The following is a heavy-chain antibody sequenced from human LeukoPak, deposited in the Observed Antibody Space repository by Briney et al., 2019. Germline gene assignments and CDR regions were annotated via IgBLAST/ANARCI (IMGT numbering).Heavy chain of an antibody. CDR3: ARDGDDYYYYMDV. Sequence: SVKVSCKASGGTFSSYAISWVRQAPGQGLEWMGGIIPIFGTANYAQKFQGRVTITADKSTSTAYMELSSLRSEDTAVYYCARDGDDYYYYMDVWGKGTTVTVSS. CDR1: GGTFSSYA. J-gene: IGHJ6*03. V-gene: IGHV1-69*06. D-gene: IGHD3-10*01. CDR2: IIPIFGTA.